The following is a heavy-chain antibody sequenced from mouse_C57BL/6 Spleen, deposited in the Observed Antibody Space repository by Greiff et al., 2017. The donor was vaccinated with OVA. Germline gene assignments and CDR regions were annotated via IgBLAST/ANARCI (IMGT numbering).Heavy chain of an antibody. CDR1: GYSITSGYY. J-gene: IGHJ3*01. CDR2: ISYDGSN. D-gene: IGHD1-1*01. Sequence: EVKLQESGPGLVKPSQSLSLTCSVTGYSITSGYYWNWIRQFPGNKLEWMGYISYDGSNNYNPSLKNRISITRDTSKNQFFLKLNSVTTEDTATYYCARAGYGSSSAWFAYWGQGTLVTVSA. V-gene: IGHV3-6*01. CDR3: ARAGYGSSSAWFAY.